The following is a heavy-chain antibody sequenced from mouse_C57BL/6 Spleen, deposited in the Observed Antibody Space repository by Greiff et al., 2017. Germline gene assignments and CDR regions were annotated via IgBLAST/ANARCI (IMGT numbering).Heavy chain of an antibody. CDR1: GFTFSDYG. Sequence: EVKLVESGGGLVKPGGSLKLSCAASGFTFSDYGMHWVRQAPEKGLEWVAYISSGSSTIYYADTVKGRFTISRDNAKNTLFLQMTSLRSEDTAMYYCARMTAQAFAYWGQGTLVTVSA. J-gene: IGHJ3*01. CDR2: ISSGSSTI. V-gene: IGHV5-17*01. D-gene: IGHD3-2*02. CDR3: ARMTAQAFAY.